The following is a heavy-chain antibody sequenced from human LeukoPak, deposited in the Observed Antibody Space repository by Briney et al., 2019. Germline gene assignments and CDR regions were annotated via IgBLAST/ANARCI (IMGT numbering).Heavy chain of an antibody. CDR3: ARGFPPRRNYDRNGYYSYYFDH. D-gene: IGHD3-22*01. V-gene: IGHV1-24*01. Sequence: SVKVSCKVSGYTLTELSMHWVRQAPGKGLEWMGSFDLEDGETIYAQKFQGRVTMTTDTSTSTAYMEVRSLRSDDTAVYYCARGFPPRRNYDRNGYYSYYFDHWGQGTLVTVSS. CDR2: FDLEDGET. CDR1: GYTLTELS. J-gene: IGHJ4*02.